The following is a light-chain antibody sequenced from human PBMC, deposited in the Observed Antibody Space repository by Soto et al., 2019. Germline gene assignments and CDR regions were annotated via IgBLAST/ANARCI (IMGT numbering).Light chain of an antibody. J-gene: IGKJ1*01. Sequence: DIQMTQSPSTLSASVGYIFTFTVLASQSISSWLAWYQQKPGKAPQILIYDASTLKNGVPSRFSASGSGTEFTLIISSLQPDDFATYYCQQYTSYSWTFGQGTKVDIK. CDR1: QSISSW. V-gene: IGKV1-5*01. CDR2: DAS. CDR3: QQYTSYSWT.